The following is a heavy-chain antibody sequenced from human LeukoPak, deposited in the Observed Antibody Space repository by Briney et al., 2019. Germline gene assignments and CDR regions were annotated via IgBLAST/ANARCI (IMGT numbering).Heavy chain of an antibody. CDR1: GGSFSGYY. V-gene: IGHV4-34*01. J-gene: IGHJ4*02. CDR2: INHSGST. D-gene: IGHD6-19*01. CDR3: ARHVGTVAGPFDY. Sequence: KTSETLSLTCAVYGGSFSGYYWSWIRQPPGKGLEWIGEINHSGSTNYNPSLKSRVTISVDTSKNQFSLKLSSVTAADTAVYYCARHVGTVAGPFDYWGQGTLVTVSS.